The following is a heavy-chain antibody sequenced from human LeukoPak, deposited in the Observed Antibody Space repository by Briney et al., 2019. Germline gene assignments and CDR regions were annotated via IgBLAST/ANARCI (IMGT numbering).Heavy chain of an antibody. D-gene: IGHD4-23*01. V-gene: IGHV3-64*01. Sequence: GSLRLSCAASGFTFSSYAMHWVRPAPGKGLEYVSAISSNGGSTYYANSVKGRFTISRDNSKNTLYLQMGSLRAEDMAVYYCAREGGGTDFDYWGQGTLATVSS. J-gene: IGHJ4*02. CDR2: ISSNGGST. CDR3: AREGGGTDFDY. CDR1: GFTFSSYA.